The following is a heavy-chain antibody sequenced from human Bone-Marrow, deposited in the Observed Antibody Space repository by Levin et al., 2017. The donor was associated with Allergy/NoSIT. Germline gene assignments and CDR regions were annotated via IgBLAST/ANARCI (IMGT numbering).Heavy chain of an antibody. CDR2: IHHSGRT. V-gene: IGHV4-4*02. CDR3: AREPEWGYCSSGSCRNWFDP. CDR1: GASINSNNW. Sequence: SETLSLTCAVFGASINSNNWWSWVRQPPGKGLEWIGEIHHSGRTNYNPSLKSRVTISVDKSNNQLSLTLTSVTAADTAVYYCAREPEWGYCSSGSCRNWFDPWGQGTLVIVSS. D-gene: IGHD2-2*01. J-gene: IGHJ5*02.